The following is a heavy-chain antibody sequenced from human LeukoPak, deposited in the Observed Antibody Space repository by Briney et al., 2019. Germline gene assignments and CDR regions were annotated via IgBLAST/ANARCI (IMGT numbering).Heavy chain of an antibody. J-gene: IGHJ4*02. D-gene: IGHD3-10*01. CDR3: AREITAGGPVRGEFDY. Sequence: PSETLSLTCTVSGGSISSSSYYWGWIRQPPGKGLEWIGSIYYSGSTYYNPSLKSRVTISVDTSKNQFSLKLSSVTAADTAVYYCAREITAGGPVRGEFDYWGQGTLVTVSS. CDR2: IYYSGST. CDR1: GGSISSSSYY. V-gene: IGHV4-39*07.